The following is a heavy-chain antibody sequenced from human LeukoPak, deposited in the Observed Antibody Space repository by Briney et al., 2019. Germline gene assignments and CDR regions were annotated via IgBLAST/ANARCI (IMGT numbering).Heavy chain of an antibody. CDR2: ITTNGGRT. CDR3: AIMHGYYDGTGYWVQ. J-gene: IGHJ1*01. D-gene: IGHD3-22*01. Sequence: GGSLRLSCAASGFTFASYGMSWVRQAPGKGLEWVSFITTNGGRTSYADSVEGRFTISRDNPRITLYMQMNSLRDEDTAVYYCAIMHGYYDGTGYWVQWGQGTLVTVSS. CDR1: GFTFASYG. V-gene: IGHV3-23*01.